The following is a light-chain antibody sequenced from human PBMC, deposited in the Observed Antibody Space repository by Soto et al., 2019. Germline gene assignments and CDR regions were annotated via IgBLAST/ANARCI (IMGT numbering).Light chain of an antibody. J-gene: IGKJ1*01. CDR2: DAS. CDR1: QRIGNW. Sequence: DIQMTQSPSTLSASLGDRVTITCRASQRIGNWLAWYQQRPGKAPNLLIFDASSLKSGVPSRFSGSGSGTEFTLTISSLQPDDFATYYCQQYNNYSRWTFGQGTKVDI. V-gene: IGKV1-5*01. CDR3: QQYNNYSRWT.